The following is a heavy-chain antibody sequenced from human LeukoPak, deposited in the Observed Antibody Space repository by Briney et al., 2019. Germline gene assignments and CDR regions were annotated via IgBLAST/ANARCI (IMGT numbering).Heavy chain of an antibody. Sequence: GSLRLSCAASGFTFSSYWMHWIRQPPGKGLEWIGSIYYSGSTYYNPSLKSRVTISVDTSKNQFSLKLSSVTAADTAVYYCASFNYGSGRGFDYWGQGTLVTVSS. CDR3: ASFNYGSGRGFDY. CDR1: GFTFSSYW. CDR2: IYYSGST. D-gene: IGHD3-10*01. J-gene: IGHJ4*02. V-gene: IGHV4-59*05.